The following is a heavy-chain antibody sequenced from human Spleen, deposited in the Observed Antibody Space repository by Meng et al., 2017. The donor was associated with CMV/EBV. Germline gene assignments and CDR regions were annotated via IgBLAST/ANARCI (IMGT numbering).Heavy chain of an antibody. Sequence: SVKVSCKASGGTFSSFGISWVRQAPGQGLEWMGGIIPIFGTTHYAQKFKGRVTITKDESTSTAYTELSSLRSEDTAVYYCAREGGVGTTRKFDPWGQGTLVTVSS. CDR1: GGTFSSFG. V-gene: IGHV1-69*05. CDR2: IIPIFGTT. J-gene: IGHJ5*02. D-gene: IGHD3-16*01. CDR3: AREGGVGTTRKFDP.